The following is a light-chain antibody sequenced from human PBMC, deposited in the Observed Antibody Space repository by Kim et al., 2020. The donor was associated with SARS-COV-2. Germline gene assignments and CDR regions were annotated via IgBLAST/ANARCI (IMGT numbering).Light chain of an antibody. J-gene: IGLJ2*01. CDR1: SSDVGGYNY. V-gene: IGLV2-14*03. CDR3: SSYTSSSTVV. Sequence: GQSITISCTGTSSDVGGYNYVSWYQQHPGKAPKLMIYDVSNRPSGVSNRFSGSKSGNTASLTISGLQAEDEADYYCSSYTSSSTVVFGGGIQLTVL. CDR2: DVS.